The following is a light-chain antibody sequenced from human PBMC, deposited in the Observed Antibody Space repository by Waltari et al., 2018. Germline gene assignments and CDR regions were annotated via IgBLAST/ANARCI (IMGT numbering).Light chain of an antibody. CDR1: SSDVGSYNL. CDR3: CSYAGSSTLWV. V-gene: IGLV2-23*02. Sequence: QSALTQPASVSGSPGQSIPISCTGTSSDVGSYNLVSWYQQHPGKAPKLMIYEVSKRPSGVSNRFSGSKSGNTASLTISGLQAEDEAGYYCCSYAGSSTLWVFGTGTKVTVL. CDR2: EVS. J-gene: IGLJ1*01.